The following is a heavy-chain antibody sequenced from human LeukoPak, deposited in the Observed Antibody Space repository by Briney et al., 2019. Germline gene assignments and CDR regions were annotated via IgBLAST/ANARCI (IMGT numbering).Heavy chain of an antibody. CDR3: ARVPYYYDSSGYYWYFDL. Sequence: KPSETLSLTCTVSGGSISGYYWSWIRQPPGKGLEWIGYIFYVGSTNYKPSLKSRVTISVDTSKNQFSLKLSSVTAADTAVYYCARVPYYYDSSGYYWYFDLWGRGTLVTVSS. CDR2: IFYVGST. CDR1: GGSISGYY. J-gene: IGHJ2*01. D-gene: IGHD3-22*01. V-gene: IGHV4-59*01.